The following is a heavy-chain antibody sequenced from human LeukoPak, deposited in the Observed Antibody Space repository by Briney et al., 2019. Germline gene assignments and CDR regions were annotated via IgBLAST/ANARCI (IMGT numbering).Heavy chain of an antibody. V-gene: IGHV3-30*02. Sequence: GSLRLSCAASGFTFSSYGMHWVRQAPGKGLEWVAFIRYDGSNKYYADSVKGRFTISRDNSKNTLYLQMNSLRAEDTAVYYCAKDRYCSSTSCYGGYRFDPWGQGTLVTVSS. CDR2: IRYDGSNK. CDR3: AKDRYCSSTSCYGGYRFDP. D-gene: IGHD2-2*01. J-gene: IGHJ5*02. CDR1: GFTFSSYG.